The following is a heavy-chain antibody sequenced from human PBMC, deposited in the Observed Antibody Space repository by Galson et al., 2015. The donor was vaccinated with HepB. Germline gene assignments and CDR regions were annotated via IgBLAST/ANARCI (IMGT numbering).Heavy chain of an antibody. J-gene: IGHJ4*02. V-gene: IGHV1-69*04. Sequence: SVKVSCKASGGTFSSYAISWVRQAPGQGLEWMGRIIPILGIANYAQKFQGRVTITADKSTSTAYMELSSLRSEDTAVYYCARSVNPSQLAFDYWGQGTLVTVSS. CDR2: IIPILGIA. CDR1: GGTFSSYA. CDR3: ARSVNPSQLAFDY. D-gene: IGHD6-6*01.